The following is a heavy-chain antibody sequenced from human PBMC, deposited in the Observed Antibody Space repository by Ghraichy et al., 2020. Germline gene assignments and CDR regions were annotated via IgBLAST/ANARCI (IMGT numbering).Heavy chain of an antibody. D-gene: IGHD3-22*01. CDR2: ISGSGGST. CDR3: AKDIYYDSSGYGTNWFDP. Sequence: GESLNISCAASGFTFSSYAMSWVRQAPGKGLEWVSAISGSGGSTYYADSVKGRFTISRDNSKNTLYLQMNSLRAEDTAVYYCAKDIYYDSSGYGTNWFDPSGQGTLVTVSS. J-gene: IGHJ5*02. CDR1: GFTFSSYA. V-gene: IGHV3-23*01.